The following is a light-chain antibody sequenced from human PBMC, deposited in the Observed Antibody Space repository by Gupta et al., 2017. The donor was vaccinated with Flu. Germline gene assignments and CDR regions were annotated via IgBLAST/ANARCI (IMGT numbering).Light chain of an antibody. CDR2: KAA. Sequence: DIMMTQSPATLSASVGDRVTITCRASQSISSWLAWYQQKPGRAPILLINKAANLQDGVPSRFSGRGSGTELTLTITSMQPDDFAVYYCQQYNNFHPAFGPGTKVEI. CDR3: QQYNNFHPA. V-gene: IGKV1-5*03. CDR1: QSISSW. J-gene: IGKJ1*01.